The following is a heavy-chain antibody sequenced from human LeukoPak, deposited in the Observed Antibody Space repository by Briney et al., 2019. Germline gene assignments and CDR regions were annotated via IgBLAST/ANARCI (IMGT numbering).Heavy chain of an antibody. CDR3: ARVYGGNSVGAFDI. D-gene: IGHD4-23*01. Sequence: SETLSLTCAVYGGSFSGYYWSWIRQPPGKGLEWIGEINHSGSTNYNPSLKSRVTISVDTSKNQFSLKLSSVTAADTAVYYCARVYGGNSVGAFDIWGQGTMVTVSS. V-gene: IGHV4-34*01. CDR2: INHSGST. J-gene: IGHJ3*02. CDR1: GGSFSGYY.